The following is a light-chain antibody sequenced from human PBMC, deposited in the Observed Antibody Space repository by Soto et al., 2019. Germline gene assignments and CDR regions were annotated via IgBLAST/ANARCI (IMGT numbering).Light chain of an antibody. CDR1: SSDVGGYDF. CDR2: DVS. J-gene: IGLJ2*01. V-gene: IGLV2-11*01. Sequence: QSVLTQPRSVSGSPGQSVTMSCTGTSSDVGGYDFVSWYQQHPGKAPKLMISDVSKRPSGVPDRFSGSKSGNTASLTISGLQAEDEADYYCCSYAGDLALFGGGTKVT. CDR3: CSYAGDLAL.